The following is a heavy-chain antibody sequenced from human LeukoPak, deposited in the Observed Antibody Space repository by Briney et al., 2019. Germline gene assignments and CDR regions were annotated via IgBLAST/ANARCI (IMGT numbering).Heavy chain of an antibody. V-gene: IGHV4-59*01. CDR3: ARVAVSGYSSSWYDY. D-gene: IGHD6-13*01. J-gene: IGHJ4*02. CDR2: IYYNGGT. Sequence: SETLSLTCTVSGGSISSYYWSWSRHPPGKGLEGIGYIYYNGGTNYNPSLKSRVPISVDTSKNQFSLKLSSVTAADTAVYYCARVAVSGYSSSWYDYWGQGTLVTVSS. CDR1: GGSISSYY.